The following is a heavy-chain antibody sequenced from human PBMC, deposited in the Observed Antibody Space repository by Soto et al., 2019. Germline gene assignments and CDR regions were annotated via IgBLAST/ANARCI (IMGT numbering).Heavy chain of an antibody. CDR1: GYNFTNYW. J-gene: IGHJ6*02. Sequence: GESLKSAGKGSGYNFTNYWIGWVRQMPGKGLEWMGIIYPGDSDTRYSPSFQGQVTISADKSISTAYLQWSSLKASDTAMYYCARVDYYDSSGYYSLLDVWGQGTTVTVSS. V-gene: IGHV5-51*01. D-gene: IGHD3-22*01. CDR3: ARVDYYDSSGYYSLLDV. CDR2: IYPGDSDT.